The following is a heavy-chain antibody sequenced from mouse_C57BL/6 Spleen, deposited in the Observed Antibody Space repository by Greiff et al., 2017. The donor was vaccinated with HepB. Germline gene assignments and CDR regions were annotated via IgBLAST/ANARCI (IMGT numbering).Heavy chain of an antibody. CDR3: ARGSYDYDWFAY. V-gene: IGHV1-50*01. D-gene: IGHD2-4*01. CDR1: GYTFTSYW. Sequence: QVQLQQPGAELVKPGASVKLSCKASGYTFTSYWMQWVKQRPGQGLEWIGEIDPSDSYTNYNQKCKGKATLTVDTSSSTAYMQLSSLTSEDTAVYYCARGSYDYDWFAYWGQGTLVTVSA. J-gene: IGHJ3*01. CDR2: IDPSDSYT.